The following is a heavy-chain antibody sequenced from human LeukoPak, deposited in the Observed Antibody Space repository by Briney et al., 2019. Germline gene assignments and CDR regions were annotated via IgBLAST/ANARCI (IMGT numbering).Heavy chain of an antibody. CDR1: GFTFTTYW. V-gene: IGHV3-7*02. Sequence: PGGSLRLSCAASGFTFTTYWMTWVRQAPGKGLGWVANIKPDGSDENYVDSVRGRFSITRDNAKNSLHLQMNSLRVEDTAVYYCAKNGGPHGMDVWGQGTTVTVSS. J-gene: IGHJ6*02. CDR3: AKNGGPHGMDV. D-gene: IGHD3-16*01. CDR2: IKPDGSDE.